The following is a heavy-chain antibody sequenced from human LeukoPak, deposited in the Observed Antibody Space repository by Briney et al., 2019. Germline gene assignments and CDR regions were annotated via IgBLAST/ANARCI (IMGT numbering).Heavy chain of an antibody. CDR2: IIPILGIA. Sequence: SVKASCKASGGTFSSYTISWVRQAPGQGLEWMGRIIPILGIANYAQKFQGRVTITADKSTSTAYMELSSLRSEDTAVYYCARAIDDFWSGYPDYWGQGTLVTVSS. CDR3: ARAIDDFWSGYPDY. CDR1: GGTFSSYT. D-gene: IGHD3-3*01. V-gene: IGHV1-69*02. J-gene: IGHJ4*02.